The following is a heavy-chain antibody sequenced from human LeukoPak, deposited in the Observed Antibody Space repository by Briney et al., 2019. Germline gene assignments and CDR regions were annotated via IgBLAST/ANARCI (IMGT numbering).Heavy chain of an antibody. CDR3: ARDPIAARGRAFDI. V-gene: IGHV3-20*04. CDR2: INWNGGST. CDR1: GFTFDDYG. J-gene: IGHJ3*02. D-gene: IGHD6-25*01. Sequence: PGGSLRLSCAASGFTFDDYGMSWVRQAPGKGLEWVSGINWNGGSTVYADSVKGRFTISRDNAKNSLYLQMNSLRAEDTALYYCARDPIAARGRAFDIWGQGTMVTVSS.